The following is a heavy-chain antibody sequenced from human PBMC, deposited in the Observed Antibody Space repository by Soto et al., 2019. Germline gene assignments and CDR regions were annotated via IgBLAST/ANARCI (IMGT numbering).Heavy chain of an antibody. CDR3: ARWYSSSWYKGFGDRDDAFDI. D-gene: IGHD6-13*01. Sequence: QVQLQESGPGLVKPSGTLSLTCAVSGGSISSSNWWSWVRQPPGKGLEWIGEIYHSGSTNYNPSLKSRVTISVDKSKNQFSLKLSSVTAADTAVYYCARWYSSSWYKGFGDRDDAFDIWGQGTMVTVSS. V-gene: IGHV4-4*02. J-gene: IGHJ3*02. CDR1: GGSISSSNW. CDR2: IYHSGST.